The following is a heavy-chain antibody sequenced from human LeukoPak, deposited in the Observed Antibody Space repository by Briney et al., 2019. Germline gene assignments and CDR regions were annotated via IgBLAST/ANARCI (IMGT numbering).Heavy chain of an antibody. V-gene: IGHV3-30*18. CDR3: AKVPTSSGSFDY. J-gene: IGHJ4*02. D-gene: IGHD6-19*01. CDR1: GFTFSSYG. Sequence: GGSLRLSCAASGFTFSSYGMHWVSQAPGKGLEWVAVISYDGSNKYYADSVKGRFTISRDNSKNTLYLQMNSLRAEDTAVYYCAKVPTSSGSFDYWGQGTLVTVSS. CDR2: ISYDGSNK.